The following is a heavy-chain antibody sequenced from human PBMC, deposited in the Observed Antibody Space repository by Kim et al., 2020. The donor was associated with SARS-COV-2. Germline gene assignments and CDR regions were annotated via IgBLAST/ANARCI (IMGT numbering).Heavy chain of an antibody. V-gene: IGHV1-2*02. J-gene: IGHJ4*02. Sequence: GGTNYAQKFQGRVTMTRDTSISTVYLELTSLRSDDTAMYYCARSSLLDFDYWGQGTLVTVSS. D-gene: IGHD3-16*02. CDR2: GGT. CDR3: ARSSLLDFDY.